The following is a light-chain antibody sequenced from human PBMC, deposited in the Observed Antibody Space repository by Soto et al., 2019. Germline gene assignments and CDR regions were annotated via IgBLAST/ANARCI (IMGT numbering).Light chain of an antibody. CDR1: QSVSNSY. Sequence: EIVLTQSPGTLSLSPGERATLSCRASQSVSNSYLAWYQQKPGQAPRLLIYGASSRATGIPDRFSGSGSGTDFTLTNSRPEPEDSAVYYYQQYGSSPRTFGQGTKVEVK. J-gene: IGKJ1*01. CDR3: QQYGSSPRT. CDR2: GAS. V-gene: IGKV3-20*01.